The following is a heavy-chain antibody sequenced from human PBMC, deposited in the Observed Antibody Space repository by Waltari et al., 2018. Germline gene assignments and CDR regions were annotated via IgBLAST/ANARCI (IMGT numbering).Heavy chain of an antibody. Sequence: QVQLVQSGAEVKKPGASVKVSCKVSGYTLTELSMHWVRQAPGTGLEWMGGFDPEDGETIYAQKFQGRVTMTEDTSTDTAYMELSSLRSEDTAVYYCATGDCSGGSCSLAEYFQHWGQGTLVTVSS. V-gene: IGHV1-24*01. CDR2: FDPEDGET. CDR1: GYTLTELS. D-gene: IGHD2-15*01. CDR3: ATGDCSGGSCSLAEYFQH. J-gene: IGHJ1*01.